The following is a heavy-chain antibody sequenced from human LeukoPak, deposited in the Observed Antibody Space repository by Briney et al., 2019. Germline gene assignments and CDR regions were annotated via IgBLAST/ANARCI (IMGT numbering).Heavy chain of an antibody. Sequence: SGPTLENPTQTLTLTCTFSGFSLRTRGVGVGWIRQPPGKALEWLSLIYWNDDKRYSPSLKSRLTITKDTSKNQVVLTMTNMDPVDTATYYCAHSKHYDYVWGSYRDHYSDYWGQGTLVTVSS. D-gene: IGHD3-16*02. J-gene: IGHJ4*02. CDR1: GFSLRTRGVG. CDR2: IYWNDDK. CDR3: AHSKHYDYVWGSYRDHYSDY. V-gene: IGHV2-5*01.